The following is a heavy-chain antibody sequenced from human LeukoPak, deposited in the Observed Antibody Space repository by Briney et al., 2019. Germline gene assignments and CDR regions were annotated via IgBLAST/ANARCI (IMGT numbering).Heavy chain of an antibody. CDR2: INPSGGST. J-gene: IGHJ6*02. V-gene: IGHV1-46*01. CDR3: AREFPGERYYYGMDV. D-gene: IGHD3-10*01. Sequence: GASVKVSCKASGYIFTSYYMHWVRQAPGQGLEWMGIINPSGGSTSYAQKFQGRVTMTRDTSTSTVYMELSSLRSEDTAVYYCAREFPGERYYYGMDVWGQGTRSPSP. CDR1: GYIFTSYY.